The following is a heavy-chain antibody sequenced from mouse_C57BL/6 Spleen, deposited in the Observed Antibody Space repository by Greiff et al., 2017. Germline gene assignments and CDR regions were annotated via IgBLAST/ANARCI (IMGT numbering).Heavy chain of an antibody. Sequence: EVKLVESGGGLVKPGGSLKLSCAASGFTFSSYALSWVRQTPETRLEWVATISDGGSYTYYPDNVKGRFTISRDNAKNNLYLQMSHLKSEDTARYYCRAYYSNYFDYWGQGTTLTVSS. CDR1: GFTFSSYA. CDR2: ISDGGSYT. D-gene: IGHD2-5*01. J-gene: IGHJ2*01. V-gene: IGHV5-4*03. CDR3: RAYYSNYFDY.